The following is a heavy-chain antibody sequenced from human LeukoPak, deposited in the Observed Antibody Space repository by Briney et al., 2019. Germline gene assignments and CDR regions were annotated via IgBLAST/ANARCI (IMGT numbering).Heavy chain of an antibody. Sequence: SETLSLTCSVSGYSISSGYYWGWIRQPPGKGLEWSGNIYHDGNTYYNPSLKSRVTISVDTSKNRFSLRLSSVTAADTAVYYCARFFRTVWELPYYWGPGTLVTVSS. D-gene: IGHD1-26*01. CDR3: ARFFRTVWELPYY. J-gene: IGHJ4*02. CDR1: GYSISSGYY. V-gene: IGHV4-38-2*02. CDR2: IYHDGNT.